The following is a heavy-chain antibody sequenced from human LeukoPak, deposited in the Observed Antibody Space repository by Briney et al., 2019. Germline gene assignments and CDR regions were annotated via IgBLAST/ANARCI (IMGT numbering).Heavy chain of an antibody. D-gene: IGHD5-12*01. V-gene: IGHV6-1*01. J-gene: IGHJ4*02. Sequence: SQTLSLTCAISGDSVSSNSAAWNWIRQSPSRGLEWLGRTYYRSKWYNDYAVSVKSRITINPDTSKNQFSLQLNSVTPEDTAVYYCAREGRSGYNAVGPFDYWGQGTLVTVSS. CDR3: AREGRSGYNAVGPFDY. CDR2: TYYRSKWYN. CDR1: GDSVSSNSAA.